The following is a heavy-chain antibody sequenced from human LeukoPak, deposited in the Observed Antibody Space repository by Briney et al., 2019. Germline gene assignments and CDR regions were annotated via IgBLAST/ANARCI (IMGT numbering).Heavy chain of an antibody. CDR1: GFTFSSYW. J-gene: IGHJ6*02. Sequence: GGSLRLSCAASGFTFSSYWMSWVRQAPGKGLEWVANIKQDGSEKYYVDSVKGRFTISRDNAKNSLYLQMSSLRAEDTAVYYCAREKLRGLRYYYVMDVWGQGTTVTVSS. CDR3: AREKLRGLRYYYVMDV. D-gene: IGHD5-18*01. CDR2: IKQDGSEK. V-gene: IGHV3-7*01.